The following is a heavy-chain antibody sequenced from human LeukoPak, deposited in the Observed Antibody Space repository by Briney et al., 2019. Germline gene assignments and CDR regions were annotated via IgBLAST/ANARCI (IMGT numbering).Heavy chain of an antibody. D-gene: IGHD3-22*01. Sequence: PSQTLSLTRAISGDSVSSNSAAWNWIRQSPSRGLEWLGRTYYRSKWYNDYAVSVKSRITINPDTSKNQFSLQLNSVTPEDTAVYYCARETEYYYDSSGYWSWGQGTLVTVSS. V-gene: IGHV6-1*01. CDR3: ARETEYYYDSSGYWS. CDR1: GDSVSSNSAA. CDR2: TYYRSKWYN. J-gene: IGHJ4*02.